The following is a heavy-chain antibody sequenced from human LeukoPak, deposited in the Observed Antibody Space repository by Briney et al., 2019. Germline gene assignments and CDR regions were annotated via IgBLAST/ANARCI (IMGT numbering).Heavy chain of an antibody. D-gene: IGHD3-10*01. CDR1: GFTFSGYE. CDR2: ISSSGNTI. V-gene: IGHV3-48*03. Sequence: GGSLRLSCAASGFTFSGYEMNWVRQAPGKGLEWVSFISSSGNTIYYADSVRGRFTISRDNAKNSLFLQMNSLRAEDTAVYYCARDTWLGELLPYYFDQWGQGTLVTVSS. CDR3: ARDTWLGELLPYYFDQ. J-gene: IGHJ4*02.